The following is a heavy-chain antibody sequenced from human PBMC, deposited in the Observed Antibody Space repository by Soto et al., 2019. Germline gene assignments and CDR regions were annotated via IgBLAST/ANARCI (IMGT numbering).Heavy chain of an antibody. V-gene: IGHV3-23*01. Sequence: EVQLLESGGGLVQPGGSLRLSCAASGFTFSSYAMTWVRQAPGKGLEWFSALTISGGSTYYADSVKGRFTISRDNSKSTLYLHMNSLRAEDKAVYYCTKGAFVGVPADLPPPDYWGQGPLVTVSS. J-gene: IGHJ4*02. CDR1: GFTFSSYA. CDR2: LTISGGST. D-gene: IGHD2-2*01. CDR3: TKGAFVGVPADLPPPDY.